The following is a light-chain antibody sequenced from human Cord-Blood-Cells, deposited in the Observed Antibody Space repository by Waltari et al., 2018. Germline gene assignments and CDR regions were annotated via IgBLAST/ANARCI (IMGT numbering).Light chain of an antibody. J-gene: IGLJ3*02. CDR1: SSDVGGYNL. Sequence: QSALTQPASVSGSPGQSITISCTGTSSDVGGYNLASGYQQHPGKAPKLMIYEGSKRPSGVSNRFSGSKSGNTASLTISGLQAEDEADYYCCSYAGSSTLWVFGGGTKLTVL. CDR3: CSYAGSSTLWV. V-gene: IGLV2-23*01. CDR2: EGS.